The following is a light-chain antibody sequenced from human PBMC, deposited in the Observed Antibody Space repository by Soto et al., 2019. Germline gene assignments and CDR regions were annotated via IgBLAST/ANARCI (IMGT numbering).Light chain of an antibody. CDR2: KAS. V-gene: IGKV1-5*03. J-gene: IGKJ4*01. CDR3: QQYNTSAT. Sequence: DIQMTQSPSTLSASVGDRVTITCRASQSINSWLAWYQQKPGKAPKLLIYKASSLESGVPSRFSGSGSGTAFTLTISSLQSDDFATYYCQQYNTSATFGGGTKVEIK. CDR1: QSINSW.